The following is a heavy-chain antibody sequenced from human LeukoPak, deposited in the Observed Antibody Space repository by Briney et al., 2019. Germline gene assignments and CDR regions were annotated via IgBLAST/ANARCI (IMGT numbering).Heavy chain of an antibody. V-gene: IGHV3-23*01. Sequence: GGSLRLSCAASGFIFDNYVLTWVRQTPEKGLEWVAGISGSGSSKNYADAVKGRFTISRDSSKDTVYLQLSSLNSEDTAVYYCARSRKQQLVQNYFDSWGQGTLVTVSS. CDR3: ARSRKQQLVQNYFDS. D-gene: IGHD6-13*01. J-gene: IGHJ4*02. CDR2: ISGSGSSK. CDR1: GFIFDNYV.